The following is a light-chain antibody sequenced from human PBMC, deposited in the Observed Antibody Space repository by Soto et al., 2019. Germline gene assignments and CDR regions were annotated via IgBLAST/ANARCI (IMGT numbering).Light chain of an antibody. CDR3: QHYNTRSIA. CDR2: AAS. CDR1: ENIFKY. V-gene: IGKV1-5*01. J-gene: IGKJ4*01. Sequence: DIQMIQSPATLSASVGDRITITCRASENIFKYVAWYQQTSGSAPNLLIYAASDRESGVPSRFSGSGSGTEFSPTIDNLQPNDSATYYCQHYNTRSIAFGGGTKVDVK.